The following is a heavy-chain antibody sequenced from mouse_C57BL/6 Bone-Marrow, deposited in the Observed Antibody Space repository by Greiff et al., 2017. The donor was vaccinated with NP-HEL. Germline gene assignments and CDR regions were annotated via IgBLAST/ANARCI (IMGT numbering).Heavy chain of an antibody. CDR2: ISDGGSYT. CDR1: GFTFSSYA. CDR3: ARGSYYGAMDY. V-gene: IGHV5-4*03. D-gene: IGHD2-1*01. Sequence: EVKLMESGGGLVKPGGSLKLSCAASGFTFSSYAMSWVRQTPEKRLEWVATISDGGSYTYYPDNVKGRFTISRDNAKNNLYLQMSHLKSEDTAMYYCARGSYYGAMDYWGQGTSVTVSS. J-gene: IGHJ4*01.